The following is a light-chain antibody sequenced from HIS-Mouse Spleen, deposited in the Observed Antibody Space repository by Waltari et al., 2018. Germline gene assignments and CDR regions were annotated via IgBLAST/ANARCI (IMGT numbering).Light chain of an antibody. CDR2: EDS. CDR3: YSTDSSGNHRV. CDR1: ALPKKY. V-gene: IGLV3-10*01. J-gene: IGLJ2*01. Sequence: SYELTQPPSVSVSPGQTARITCSGDALPKKYAYWYQQKSGQAPVLVIYEDSKRHSGMPGGFSGSSSGTMATLTISGAQVEDEADYYCYSTDSSGNHRVFGGGTKLTVL.